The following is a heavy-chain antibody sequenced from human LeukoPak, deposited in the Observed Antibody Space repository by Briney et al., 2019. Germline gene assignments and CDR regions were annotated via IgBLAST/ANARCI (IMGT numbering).Heavy chain of an antibody. D-gene: IGHD6-13*01. CDR2: IIPIFGTA. V-gene: IGHV1-69*05. J-gene: IGHJ4*02. CDR3: ARDIEPAGLFFDY. CDR1: GGTFSSYA. Sequence: SVKVSCKASGGTFSSYAISWVRQAPGQGLEWMGRIIPIFGTANYAQKFQGRVTITTDESTSTAYMELSSLRSEDTAMYYCARDIEPAGLFFDYWGQGALVTVSS.